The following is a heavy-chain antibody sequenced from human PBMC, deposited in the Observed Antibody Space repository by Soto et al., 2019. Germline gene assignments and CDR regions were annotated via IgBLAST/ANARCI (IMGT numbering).Heavy chain of an antibody. D-gene: IGHD4-17*01. CDR2: IYSGGST. CDR3: ARGGGNDYGDYVVY. CDR1: GFTVSSNY. J-gene: IGHJ4*02. Sequence: GGSLRLSCAASGFTVSSNYMSWVRQAPGKGLEWVSVIYSGGSTYYADSVKGRFTISRDNSKNTLYLQMNSLRAEDTAAYYCARGGGNDYGDYVVYWGQGTLVTVSS. V-gene: IGHV3-66*01.